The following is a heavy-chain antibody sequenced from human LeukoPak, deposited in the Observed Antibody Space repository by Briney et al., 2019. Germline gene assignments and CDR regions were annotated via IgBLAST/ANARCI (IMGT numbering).Heavy chain of an antibody. V-gene: IGHV3-48*04. D-gene: IGHD3-10*01. CDR2: ISSSSSTI. Sequence: GGSLRLSCAASGFTFSSYSMNWVRQAPGKGLEWVSYISSSSSTIYYADSVKGRFTISRDNARNSLYLQMNSLRAEDTAVYYCARERATMVRGVIIGAYYFDYWGQGTLVTVSS. J-gene: IGHJ4*02. CDR3: ARERATMVRGVIIGAYYFDY. CDR1: GFTFSSYS.